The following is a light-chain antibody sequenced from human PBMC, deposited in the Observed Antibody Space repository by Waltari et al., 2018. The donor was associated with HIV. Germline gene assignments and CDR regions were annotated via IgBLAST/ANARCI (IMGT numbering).Light chain of an antibody. CDR3: QSSDDSRPWI. V-gene: IGLV3-25*03. J-gene: IGLJ2*01. Sequence: YELTQPPSMSVSPGPTAKITCSGDVLAKQYAYWYQQKPGQAPVLVMSKDTQRPSEIPERFSGSSSGTTVTLTISGVQAEDEADYHCQSSDDSRPWIFGGGTKMTVL. CDR2: KDT. CDR1: VLAKQY.